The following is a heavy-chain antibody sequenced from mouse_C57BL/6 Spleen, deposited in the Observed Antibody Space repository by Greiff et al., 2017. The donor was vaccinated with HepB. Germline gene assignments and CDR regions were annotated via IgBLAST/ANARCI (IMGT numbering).Heavy chain of an antibody. CDR2: IYPGDGDT. CDR3: ARDGFRRGNYFWYFDV. J-gene: IGHJ1*03. D-gene: IGHD2-1*01. CDR1: GYAFSSYW. Sequence: VQLQQSGAELVKPGASVKISCKASGYAFSSYWMNWVKQRPGKGLEWIGQIYPGDGDTNYNGKFKGKATLTADKSSSTAYMQLSSLTSEDSAVYFVARDGFRRGNYFWYFDVWGTGTTVTVSS. V-gene: IGHV1-80*01.